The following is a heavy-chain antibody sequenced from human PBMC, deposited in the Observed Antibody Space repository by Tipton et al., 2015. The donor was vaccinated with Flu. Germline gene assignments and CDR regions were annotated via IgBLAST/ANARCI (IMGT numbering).Heavy chain of an antibody. CDR2: IYTTGST. CDR1: GDSISTGSLY. CDR3: ARSPSYSGSGNYPDYFDF. Sequence: TLSLTCNVSGDSISTGSLYWNWIRQPAGKSLEWIGRIYTTGSTTYNPSLKSRVTISLDTSKNQFSLKLSSVTAADTAVYYCARSPSYSGSGNYPDYFDFWGQGTLVTVSS. V-gene: IGHV4-61*02. J-gene: IGHJ4*02. D-gene: IGHD3-10*01.